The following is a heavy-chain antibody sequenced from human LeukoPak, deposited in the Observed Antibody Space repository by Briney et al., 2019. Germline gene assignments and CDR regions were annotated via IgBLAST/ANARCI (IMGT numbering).Heavy chain of an antibody. D-gene: IGHD3-16*01. V-gene: IGHV5-10-1*01. Sequence: GEFLKISCKGSGYSFTSYWISWVRQMPGKGLEWMGRIDPSDSYTNYSPSFQGHVTISADKSISTAYLQWSSLKASDTAMYYCARVGGGSSPLTYWGQGTLVTVSS. CDR1: GYSFTSYW. J-gene: IGHJ4*02. CDR2: IDPSDSYT. CDR3: ARVGGGSSPLTY.